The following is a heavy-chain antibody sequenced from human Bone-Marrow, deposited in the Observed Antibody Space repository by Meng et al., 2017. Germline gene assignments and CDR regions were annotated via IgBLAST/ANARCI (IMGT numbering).Heavy chain of an antibody. Sequence: GESLKISCAASGFTFDDYGMSWVRQAPGKGLEWVSGINWNGGSTGYADSVKGRFTISRDNAKNSLYLQMNSLRAEDTAVYYCASRSPDYYDSSGYYPQPVDYWGQGTLVTVSS. CDR1: GFTFDDYG. D-gene: IGHD3-22*01. CDR2: INWNGGST. CDR3: ASRSPDYYDSSGYYPQPVDY. J-gene: IGHJ4*02. V-gene: IGHV3-20*04.